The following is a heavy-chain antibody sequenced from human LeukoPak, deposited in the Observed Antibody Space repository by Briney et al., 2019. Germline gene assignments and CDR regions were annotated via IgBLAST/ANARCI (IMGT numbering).Heavy chain of an antibody. J-gene: IGHJ4*02. V-gene: IGHV2-5*01. CDR1: GFSLSTSGVG. D-gene: IGHD2-15*01. CDR2: IYWNDDK. CDR3: AHSYCSGGSCYSATFDY. Sequence: SGPTLVNPTQTLTLTCTFSGFSLSTSGVGVGWIRQPPGKALEWLALIYWNDDKRYSPSLESRLTITKDTSKNQVVLTMTNMDPVDTATYYCAHSYCSGGSCYSATFDYWGQGTLVTVSS.